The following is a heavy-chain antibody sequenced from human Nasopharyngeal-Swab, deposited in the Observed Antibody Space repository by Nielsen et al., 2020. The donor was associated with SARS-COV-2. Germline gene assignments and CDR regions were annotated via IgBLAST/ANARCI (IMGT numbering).Heavy chain of an antibody. Sequence: GGSLRLSCTASGFTFSNYAMTWVRQAPGKGLEWVSSIRVSGDTTYYADSVKGRFTISRDSSKNTLYLQMNSLRAEDTALYYCAKVKSGTSYDAFDIWGQGTVVTVSS. CDR3: AKVKSGTSYDAFDI. J-gene: IGHJ3*02. D-gene: IGHD1-26*01. V-gene: IGHV3-23*01. CDR2: IRVSGDTT. CDR1: GFTFSNYA.